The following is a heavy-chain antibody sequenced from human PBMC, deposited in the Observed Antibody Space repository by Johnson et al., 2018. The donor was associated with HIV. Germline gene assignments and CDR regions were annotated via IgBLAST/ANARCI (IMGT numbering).Heavy chain of an antibody. D-gene: IGHD2-15*01. CDR3: ARAVGISWVVNDAFDI. CDR1: GFTFSTYA. J-gene: IGHJ3*02. Sequence: QVQLVESGGGVAQPGRSLRLSCTASGFTFSTYAMHWVRQAPGKGLEWVAILSYDGNNKYYADSVKGRFTISRDNSKNTVYLQMNSLRAEDTAVYYCARAVGISWVVNDAFDIWGQGTMVTVSS. V-gene: IGHV3-30-3*01. CDR2: LSYDGNNK.